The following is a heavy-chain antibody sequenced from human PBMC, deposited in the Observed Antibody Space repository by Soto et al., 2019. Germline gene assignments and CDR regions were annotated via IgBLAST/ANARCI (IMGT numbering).Heavy chain of an antibody. CDR3: ARERGYCSSTSCYYYFDY. CDR2: INSDGSSA. J-gene: IGHJ4*02. Sequence: EVQLVESGGGLVQPGGSLRLSCAASGFTFSSYWMHWVRQAPGKGLVWVSRINSDGSSASYADSVKGRVTIPRDNAKNTLYLQMNSLRAEDTAVYYCARERGYCSSTSCYYYFDYWGQGTLVTVSS. CDR1: GFTFSSYW. D-gene: IGHD2-2*01. V-gene: IGHV3-74*01.